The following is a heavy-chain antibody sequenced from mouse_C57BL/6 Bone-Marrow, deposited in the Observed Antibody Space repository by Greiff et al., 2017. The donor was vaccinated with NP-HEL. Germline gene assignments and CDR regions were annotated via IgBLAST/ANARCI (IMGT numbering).Heavy chain of an antibody. CDR2: ISSGGSYT. CDR1: GFTFSSYG. J-gene: IGHJ3*01. CDR3: ASPYDYAVAGFAY. V-gene: IGHV5-6*01. Sequence: DVQLVESGGDLVKPGGSLKLSCAASGFTFSSYGMSWVRQTPDKRLEWVATISSGGSYTYYPDSVKGRFTISRDNAKNTLYLQMSSLKSEDTAMYYCASPYDYAVAGFAYWGQGTLVTVSA. D-gene: IGHD2-4*01.